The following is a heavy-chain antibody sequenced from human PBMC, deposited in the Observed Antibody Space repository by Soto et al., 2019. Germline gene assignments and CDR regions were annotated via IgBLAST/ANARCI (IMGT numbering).Heavy chain of an antibody. Sequence: GGSLRLSCAASGFTFSSYWMHWVRQAPGKGLVWVSRINSDGSSTSYADSVKGRFTISRDNAKNTLYLQMNSLRAEDTAVYYCARDLVLSGWYRFFDYWGQGTLVTVSS. D-gene: IGHD6-19*01. CDR2: INSDGSST. CDR3: ARDLVLSGWYRFFDY. V-gene: IGHV3-74*01. J-gene: IGHJ4*02. CDR1: GFTFSSYW.